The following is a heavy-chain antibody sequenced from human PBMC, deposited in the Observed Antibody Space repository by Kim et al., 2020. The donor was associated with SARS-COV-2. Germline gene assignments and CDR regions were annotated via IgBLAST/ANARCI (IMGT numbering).Heavy chain of an antibody. CDR3: ARRERTCGWYYFDH. CDR2: INRDGGTT. D-gene: IGHD6-19*01. V-gene: IGHV3-74*01. CDR1: GFTFSSHW. J-gene: IGHJ4*02. Sequence: GGSLRLSCAASGFTFSSHWMHWVRQEPGKGLVWVSRINRDGGTTSYADSVKGRFTISRDNAKNTLYLQMNSLRAEDTAVYYCARRERTCGWYYFDHWGQGTLVTVSS.